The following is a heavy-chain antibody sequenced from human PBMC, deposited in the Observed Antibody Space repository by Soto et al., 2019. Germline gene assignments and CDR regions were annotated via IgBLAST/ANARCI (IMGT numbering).Heavy chain of an antibody. Sequence: SQTLSLTCAISGDSVSSNSAAWNWIRQSPSRGLEWLGRTYYRSKWYNDYAVSVKSRITINPDTSKNQFSLQLNSVTPEDTAVYYCARSHLTNYYYYYGMDVWGQGTTVTVSS. D-gene: IGHD7-27*01. CDR1: GDSVSSNSAA. J-gene: IGHJ6*02. CDR3: ARSHLTNYYYYYGMDV. V-gene: IGHV6-1*01. CDR2: TYYRSKWYN.